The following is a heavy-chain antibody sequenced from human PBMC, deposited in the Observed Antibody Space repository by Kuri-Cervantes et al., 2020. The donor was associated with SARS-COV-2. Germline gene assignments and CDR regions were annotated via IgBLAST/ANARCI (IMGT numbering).Heavy chain of an antibody. CDR3: ARDSHPYGSGSPFDY. J-gene: IGHJ4*02. CDR2: IKSKTDGGTT. D-gene: IGHD3-10*01. Sequence: GGSLRLSCAASGFTFSNAWMSWVRQAPGKGLEWVGRIKSKTDGGTTDYAAPVKGRFTISRDDSKNTLYLQMNSLKTEDTAVYYCARDSHPYGSGSPFDYWGQGTLVTVSS. CDR1: GFTFSNAW. V-gene: IGHV3-15*01.